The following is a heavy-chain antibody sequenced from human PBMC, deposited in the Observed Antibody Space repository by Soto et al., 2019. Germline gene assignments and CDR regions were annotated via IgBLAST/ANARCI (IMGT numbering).Heavy chain of an antibody. CDR3: VCCSSTSCHLGSDY. CDR1: GFTVSSYA. Sequence: QVLLVDSGGGVVQPGRSLRLSCAASGFTVSSYAMNWVRQAPGKGLEWAALISHDGINKYYADSVRGRFTISRDSSRNTLSRQMNIVRAADRSVDYGVCCSSTSCHLGSDYWGQGTLVTVSS. J-gene: IGHJ4*02. V-gene: IGHV3-30-3*01. CDR2: ISHDGINK. D-gene: IGHD2-2*01.